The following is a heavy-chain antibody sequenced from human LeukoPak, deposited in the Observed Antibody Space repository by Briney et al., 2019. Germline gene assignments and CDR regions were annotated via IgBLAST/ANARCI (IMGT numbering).Heavy chain of an antibody. J-gene: IGHJ4*02. CDR1: GYTFTGHY. CDR3: ARDHIPDGSGSYGY. Sequence: ASVKVSCKASGYTFTGHYMHWVRQAPGQGLEWMGRINPNSGGTNYAQKFQGRVTMTRDTSISTAYMELSRLRSDDTAVYYCARDHIPDGSGSYGYWGQGTLVTVSS. D-gene: IGHD3-10*01. V-gene: IGHV1-2*06. CDR2: INPNSGGT.